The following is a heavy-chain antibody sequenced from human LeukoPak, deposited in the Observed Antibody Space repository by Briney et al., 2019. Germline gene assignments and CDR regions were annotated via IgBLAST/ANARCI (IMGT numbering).Heavy chain of an antibody. CDR1: GGTFSSYA. CDR2: VIPIFGTA. Sequence: SVKVSCKASGGTFSSYAISWVRQAPGQGLEWTGGVIPIFGTANYAQKFQGRVTITADESTSTAYMELSSLRSEDTAVYYCARAQWLGYNWFDPCGQGTLVTVSS. V-gene: IGHV1-69*01. CDR3: ARAQWLGYNWFDP. D-gene: IGHD6-19*01. J-gene: IGHJ5*02.